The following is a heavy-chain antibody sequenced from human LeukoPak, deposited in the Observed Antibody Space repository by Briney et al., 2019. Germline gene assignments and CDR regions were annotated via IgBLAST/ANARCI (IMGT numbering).Heavy chain of an antibody. J-gene: IGHJ4*02. CDR3: AREYYGSGSYFDY. CDR1: GFTFSSYS. Sequence: GGSLRLSCAASGFTFSSYSMNWVRQAPGKGLEWVSSISSSSSYIHYADSVKGRFTISRDNAKNSLYLQMNSLRAEDTAVYYCAREYYGSGSYFDYWGQGTLVTVSS. V-gene: IGHV3-21*01. D-gene: IGHD3-10*01. CDR2: ISSSSSYI.